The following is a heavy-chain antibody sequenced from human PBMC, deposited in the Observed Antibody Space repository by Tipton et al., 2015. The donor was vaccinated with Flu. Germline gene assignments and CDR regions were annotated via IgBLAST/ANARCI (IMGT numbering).Heavy chain of an antibody. J-gene: IGHJ4*02. CDR3: ARAVGGSGSY. CDR1: GFTFSNYW. Sequence: GSLRLSCAAPGFTFSNYWMHWVRQAPGKGLEWVANINQDGSEKYYVDSVKGRFTISRDNAKNSLYLQMNSLRGDDSAVYYCARAVGGSGSYWGQGTLVTVSS. D-gene: IGHD3-10*01. V-gene: IGHV3-7*01. CDR2: INQDGSEK.